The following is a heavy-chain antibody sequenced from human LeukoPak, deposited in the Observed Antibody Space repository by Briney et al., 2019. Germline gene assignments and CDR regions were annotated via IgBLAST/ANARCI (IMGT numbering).Heavy chain of an antibody. CDR2: IYYSGST. D-gene: IGHD3-10*01. CDR1: GGSISSSSYY. Sequence: SETLSLTCTVSGGSISSSSYYWGWIRQPPGKGLEWIGSIYYSGSTYYNPSLKSRVTISVDTSKNQFSLKLSSVTAADTAVYYCARIPASTLYYYGSGSHYPTYYFDYWGQGTLVTVSS. J-gene: IGHJ4*02. V-gene: IGHV4-39*01. CDR3: ARIPASTLYYYGSGSHYPTYYFDY.